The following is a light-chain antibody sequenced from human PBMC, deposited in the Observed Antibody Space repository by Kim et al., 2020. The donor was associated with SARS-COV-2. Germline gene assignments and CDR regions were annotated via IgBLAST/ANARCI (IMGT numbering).Light chain of an antibody. J-gene: IGKJ1*01. Sequence: DIQMTQSPSSLSASVGDRVTITCRASQGISNYLAWYQQKQGKVPKLLIYAASALQSGVPSRFSGSGSGTDFTLTITSLQPEDVAAYYCHQCKSAPWTFGQGTKVDIK. CDR3: HQCKSAPWT. CDR1: QGISNY. CDR2: AAS. V-gene: IGKV1-27*01.